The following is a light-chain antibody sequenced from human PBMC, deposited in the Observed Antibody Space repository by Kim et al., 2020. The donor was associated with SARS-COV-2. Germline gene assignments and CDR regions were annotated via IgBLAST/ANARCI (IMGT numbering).Light chain of an antibody. CDR2: DVG. J-gene: IGLJ3*02. CDR1: RCGVGEGNL. V-gene: IGLV2-14*03. Sequence: GPSRAGAGTRSRCGVGEGNLGSWYQQRPGKAPAFVIQDVGQRPSGVANRFSGSKSGNTAALTISGLQAEDEADYYCTSHTRSDTWVFGGGTQLTVL. CDR3: TSHTRSDTWV.